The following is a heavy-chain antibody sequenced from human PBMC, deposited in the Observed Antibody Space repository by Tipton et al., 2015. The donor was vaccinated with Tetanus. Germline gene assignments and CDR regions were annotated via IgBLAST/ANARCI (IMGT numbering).Heavy chain of an antibody. J-gene: IGHJ6*02. V-gene: IGHV1-2*02. CDR3: ARDRGDYIYYGMDG. D-gene: IGHD3-22*01. Sequence: VQLVQSGAEVKKPGASVKVSCKASGYTFTGYYIYWVRQAPGQGLEWMGWIDPNSGGTVYAQKFQGRVTMTRDTSISTAYMELRSLRSDDTAVYYCARDRGDYIYYGMDGRGPGTTVTVS. CDR1: GYTFTGYY. CDR2: IDPNSGGT.